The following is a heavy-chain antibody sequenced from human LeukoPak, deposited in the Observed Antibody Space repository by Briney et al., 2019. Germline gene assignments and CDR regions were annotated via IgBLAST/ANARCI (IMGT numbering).Heavy chain of an antibody. J-gene: IGHJ6*03. D-gene: IGHD6-19*01. CDR3: ARDPPQWLEDTKFKKAQYYYYYMDV. CDR1: GGSISSYY. Sequence: PSETLSLTCTVSGGSISSYYWSWIRQPAGKGLEWIGRIYTSGSTNYNPSLKSRVTMSVDTSKNQFSLKLSSVTAADTAVYYCARDPPQWLEDTKFKKAQYYYYYMDVWGKGTTVTVSS. V-gene: IGHV4-4*07. CDR2: IYTSGST.